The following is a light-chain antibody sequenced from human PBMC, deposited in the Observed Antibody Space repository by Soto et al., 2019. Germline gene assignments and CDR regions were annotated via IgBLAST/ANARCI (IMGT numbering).Light chain of an antibody. Sequence: EVVLTQSPATLSVSPGDRATLSCRASLSVSTNLAWYQQRPGQAPRLLIYGASARATGIPDRFSGSGAGTEFTLTISSLQSEDFAVYYCHQYNNWRTFGQGTRLEIK. J-gene: IGKJ5*01. CDR3: HQYNNWRT. CDR2: GAS. V-gene: IGKV3-15*01. CDR1: LSVSTN.